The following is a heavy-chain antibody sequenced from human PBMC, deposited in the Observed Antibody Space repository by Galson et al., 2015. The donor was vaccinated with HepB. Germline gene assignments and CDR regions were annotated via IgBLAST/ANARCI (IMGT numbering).Heavy chain of an antibody. Sequence: SLRLSCAASGFTFSDYYMSWIRQAPGKGLEWVSYISSSSSYTNYADSVKGRFTISRDNAKNSLYLQMNSLRAEDTAVYYCARGCSSTSCYARGKNWFDPWGQGTLVTVSS. CDR1: GFTFSDYY. J-gene: IGHJ5*02. D-gene: IGHD2-2*01. CDR2: ISSSSSYT. V-gene: IGHV3-11*05. CDR3: ARGCSSTSCYARGKNWFDP.